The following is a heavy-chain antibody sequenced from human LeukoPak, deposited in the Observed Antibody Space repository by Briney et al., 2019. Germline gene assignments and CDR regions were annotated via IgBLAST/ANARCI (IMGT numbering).Heavy chain of an antibody. D-gene: IGHD3-10*01. CDR1: GFTFSFYS. J-gene: IGHJ4*02. V-gene: IGHV3-21*01. CDR2: ISSSSNYI. CDR3: ARDLHGESCTTPNCS. Sequence: KPGGSLRLSCAASGFTFSFYSMNWVRQAPGKGLEWISSISSSSNYIYYADSVKGRFTISRDNAKNSLYLQMNSLRADDTAMYYCARDLHGESCTTPNCSWGQGTPVTVSS.